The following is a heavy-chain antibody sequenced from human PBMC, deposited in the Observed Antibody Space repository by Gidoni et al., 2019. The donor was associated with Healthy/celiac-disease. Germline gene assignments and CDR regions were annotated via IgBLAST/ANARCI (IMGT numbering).Heavy chain of an antibody. CDR2: ISYDGSNK. V-gene: IGHV3-30-3*01. D-gene: IGHD5-12*01. J-gene: IGHJ6*02. Sequence: QVQLLESGGGVVQPGRSLRLSCAASGFTFSSYAMHWVRQAPGKGLEWVEVISYDGSNKYYADSVKGRFTISRDNSKNTLYLQMNSLRAEDTAVYYCAREVVGQVATIPYYYYYGMDVWGQGTTVTVSS. CDR1: GFTFSSYA. CDR3: AREVVGQVATIPYYYYYGMDV.